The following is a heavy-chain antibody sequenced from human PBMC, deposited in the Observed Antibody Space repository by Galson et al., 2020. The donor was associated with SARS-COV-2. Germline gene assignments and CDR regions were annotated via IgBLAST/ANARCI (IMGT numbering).Heavy chain of an antibody. D-gene: IGHD3-3*01. CDR3: ARGEWNNPKDFQY. CDR1: GGSISSGSYY. Sequence: SETLSLTCTVSGGSISSGSYYWSWIRQPAGKGLEWIGRIYTTGTTRYNPSLKSRVTISVDTSKNQFSLKLSSVTAADTAVYYCARGEWNNPKDFQYWGQGTLVTVSS. V-gene: IGHV4-61*02. CDR2: IYTTGTT. J-gene: IGHJ1*01.